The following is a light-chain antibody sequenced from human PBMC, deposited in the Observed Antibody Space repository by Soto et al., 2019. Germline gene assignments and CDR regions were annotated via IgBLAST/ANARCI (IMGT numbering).Light chain of an antibody. J-gene: IGKJ4*01. V-gene: IGKV3-15*01. CDR3: QQNNKWPPVT. CDR2: GAS. Sequence: EVVMTQSPATVSVSPGEGVTLSCRASQTISNDLAWYQQKPGQAPRLLSYGASTRATGVPARFSGGGSGTEFTLTISSLQSEDCAFYYCQQNNKWPPVTFGGGTKVEIK. CDR1: QTISND.